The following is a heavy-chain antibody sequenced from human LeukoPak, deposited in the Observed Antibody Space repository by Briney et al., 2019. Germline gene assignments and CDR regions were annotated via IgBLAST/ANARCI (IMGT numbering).Heavy chain of an antibody. CDR1: GYTFTSYT. V-gene: IGHV1-3*01. J-gene: IGHJ4*02. CDR2: INAGNGNT. D-gene: IGHD3-10*01. Sequence: ASVKVSCKASGYTFTSYTMHWVRQAPGQRLEWMGWINAGNGNTKYSQKFQGRVTITRDTSASTAYMDLSSLRSEDTAVYYCARDRYYGSGSYNYFDYWGQRTLVTVSS. CDR3: ARDRYYGSGSYNYFDY.